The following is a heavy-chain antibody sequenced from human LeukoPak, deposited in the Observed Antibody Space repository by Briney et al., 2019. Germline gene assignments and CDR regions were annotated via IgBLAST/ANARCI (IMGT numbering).Heavy chain of an antibody. CDR3: ARGTRFLEWLLYY. Sequence: SETLSLTCTVSGGSISSYYWSWIRQPPGKGLEWIGYIYYSGSTNYNPSLKSRVTISVDRSKNQFSLKLSSVTAADTAVHYCARGTRFLEWLLYYWGQGTLVTVSS. CDR2: IYYSGST. D-gene: IGHD3-3*01. J-gene: IGHJ4*02. V-gene: IGHV4-59*12. CDR1: GGSISSYY.